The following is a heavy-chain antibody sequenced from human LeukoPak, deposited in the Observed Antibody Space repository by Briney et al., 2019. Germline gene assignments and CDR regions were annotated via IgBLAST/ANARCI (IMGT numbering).Heavy chain of an antibody. Sequence: PWASAKASCKPSGFTFTSSAMQWVRQARGQRLEWIGWIVVGSGNTNYAQRFQERVTITRDMSTGTGYLELSNLRSEDTAVYYCAAEIYRGGDCCHFDYWGQGALVTVSS. CDR2: IVVGSGNT. J-gene: IGHJ4*02. CDR1: GFTFTSSA. V-gene: IGHV1-58*02. CDR3: AAEIYRGGDCCHFDY. D-gene: IGHD2-21*02.